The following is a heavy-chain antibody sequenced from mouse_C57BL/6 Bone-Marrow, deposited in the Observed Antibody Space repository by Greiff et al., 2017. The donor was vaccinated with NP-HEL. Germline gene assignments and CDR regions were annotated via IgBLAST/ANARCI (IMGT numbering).Heavy chain of an antibody. J-gene: IGHJ2*01. Sequence: QVQLQQSGAELARPGASVKLSCKASGYTFTSYGISWVKQRTGQGLEWIGEIYPRSGNTYYNEKFKGKATLTADKSSSTAYMELRSLTSEDSAVYFCARGAKPPLDYWGKGTTLTVSS. CDR1: GYTFTSYG. CDR3: ARGAKPPLDY. CDR2: IYPRSGNT. V-gene: IGHV1-81*01.